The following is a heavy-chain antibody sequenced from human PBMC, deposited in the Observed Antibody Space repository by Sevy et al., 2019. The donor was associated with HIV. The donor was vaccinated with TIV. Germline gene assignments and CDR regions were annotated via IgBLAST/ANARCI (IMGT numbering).Heavy chain of an antibody. D-gene: IGHD2-21*01. CDR3: ARGLYYCGGGNKNFDL. Sequence: GGSLRLSCVGSEFTFNDFFMTWVRQAPGKGLEWVANIKKDGSEVEYADSLKGRFTVSRDNAKNSLYLQMSSLRAEDTAVYYCARGLYYCGGGNKNFDLWGQGTQVTVSS. J-gene: IGHJ4*02. V-gene: IGHV3-7*01. CDR1: EFTFNDFF. CDR2: IKKDGSEV.